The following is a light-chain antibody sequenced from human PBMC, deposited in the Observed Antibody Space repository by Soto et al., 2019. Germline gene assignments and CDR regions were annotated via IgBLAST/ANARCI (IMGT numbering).Light chain of an antibody. J-gene: IGKJ2*01. V-gene: IGKV3-20*01. Sequence: EFVVKRSACNVSQSEVDRATXSCRASQSVSSSYLAGDQQKPGQAPRFLIYGASSRASGIPDRFSGSGSGTDFTLTISRLETDDSALYYCQECGRSRFTFGRGTKVDIK. CDR3: QECGRSRFT. CDR1: QSVSSSY. CDR2: GAS.